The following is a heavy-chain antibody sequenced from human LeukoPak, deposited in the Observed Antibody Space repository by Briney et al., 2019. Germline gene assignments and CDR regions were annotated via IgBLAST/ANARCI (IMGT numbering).Heavy chain of an antibody. CDR1: GGSISSYY. Sequence: SETLSLTCTVSGGSISSYYWSWIRQPAGKGLEWIGRIYTSGSTNYNPSLKSRVTMSVDTSKNQFSLKLSSVTAADTAVYYCAREGGPDLDYYDSSGYYDYWGQGTLVTVSS. D-gene: IGHD3-22*01. CDR3: AREGGPDLDYYDSSGYYDY. V-gene: IGHV4-4*07. CDR2: IYTSGST. J-gene: IGHJ4*02.